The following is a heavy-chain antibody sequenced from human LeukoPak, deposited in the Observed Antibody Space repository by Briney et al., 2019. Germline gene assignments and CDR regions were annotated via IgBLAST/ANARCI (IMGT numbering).Heavy chain of an antibody. CDR3: AKEYCSNSVCHSLDY. V-gene: IGHV3-30*18. CDR2: ISYDGSNK. Sequence: GGSLRLSCAASGFTFSSSGMHWVRQAPGKGLEWVAVISYDGSNKYYADSVKGRFTFSRDNSKNTLYLQMNSLRAEDTAVYYCAKEYCSNSVCHSLDYWGQGTLVTVSS. D-gene: IGHD2-8*01. CDR1: GFTFSSSG. J-gene: IGHJ4*02.